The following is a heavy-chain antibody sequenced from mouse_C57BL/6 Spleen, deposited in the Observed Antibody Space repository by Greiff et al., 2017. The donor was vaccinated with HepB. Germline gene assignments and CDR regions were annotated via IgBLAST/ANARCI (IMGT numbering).Heavy chain of an antibody. V-gene: IGHV1-15*01. CDR1: GYTFTDYE. CDR2: IDPETGGT. J-gene: IGHJ4*01. CDR3: TRSGNGYYHYYAMDY. Sequence: VQLQQSGAELVRPGASVTLSCKASGYTFTDYEMHWVKQTPVHGLEWIGAIDPETGGTDYNQKFKGKAILTADKSSTTAYMELRSLTSEDSAVYYCTRSGNGYYHYYAMDYWGQGTSVTVSS. D-gene: IGHD2-3*01.